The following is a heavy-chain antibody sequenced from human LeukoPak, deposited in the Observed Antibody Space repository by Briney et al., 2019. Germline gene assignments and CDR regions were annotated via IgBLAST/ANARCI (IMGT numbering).Heavy chain of an antibody. CDR3: ATKPYSITMVRGVPPGDYYGMDV. CDR2: FDPEDGET. Sequence: ASVKVSCKVSGYTLTELPMHWVRQAPGKGLEWMGGFDPEDGETIYAQKFQGRVTMTEDISTDTAYMELSSLRSEDTAVYYCATKPYSITMVRGVPPGDYYGMDVWGQGTTVTVSS. J-gene: IGHJ6*02. D-gene: IGHD3-10*01. CDR1: GYTLTELP. V-gene: IGHV1-24*01.